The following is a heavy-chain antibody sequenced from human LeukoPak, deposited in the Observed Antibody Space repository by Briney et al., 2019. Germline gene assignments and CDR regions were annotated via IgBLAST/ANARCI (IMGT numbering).Heavy chain of an antibody. Sequence: GGSLRLSCAVSGFTFSTYDMSWVRQAPGKGLEWVSAISGSGGSTYYADSVKGRFTISRDNSKNTLYLQMNSLRAEDTAVYYCAREHYYDSSGLFDYWGQGTLVTVSS. J-gene: IGHJ4*02. CDR3: AREHYYDSSGLFDY. D-gene: IGHD3-22*01. CDR1: GFTFSTYD. V-gene: IGHV3-23*01. CDR2: ISGSGGST.